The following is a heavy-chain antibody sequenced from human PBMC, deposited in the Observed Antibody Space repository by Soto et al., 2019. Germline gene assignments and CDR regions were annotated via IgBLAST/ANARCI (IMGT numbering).Heavy chain of an antibody. D-gene: IGHD2-15*01. Sequence: PGGSLRLSCAASGFSVSTNYMSWVRRAPGKGLEWVSVIYSGDSTCYADSVKGRFTISRHNSENTLSLQMNSLRAEDAAVYYCARDKGLGYCSGGSCYSVYMDVWGKGTTVTVSS. V-gene: IGHV3-53*04. J-gene: IGHJ6*03. CDR2: IYSGDST. CDR3: ARDKGLGYCSGGSCYSVYMDV. CDR1: GFSVSTNY.